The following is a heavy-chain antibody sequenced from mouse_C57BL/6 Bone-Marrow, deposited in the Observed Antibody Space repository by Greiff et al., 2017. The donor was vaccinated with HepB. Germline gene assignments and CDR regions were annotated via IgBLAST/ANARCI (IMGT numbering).Heavy chain of an antibody. CDR2: IDPENGDT. CDR1: GFNIKDDY. Sequence: EVKLVESGAELVRPGASVKLSCTASGFNIKDDYMHWVKQRPEQGLEWIGWIDPENGDTEYASKFQGKATITADTSSNTAYLQLSSLTSEDTAVYYCTPGSYVYWGQGTTLTVSS. J-gene: IGHJ2*01. D-gene: IGHD1-1*02. CDR3: TPGSYVY. V-gene: IGHV14-4*01.